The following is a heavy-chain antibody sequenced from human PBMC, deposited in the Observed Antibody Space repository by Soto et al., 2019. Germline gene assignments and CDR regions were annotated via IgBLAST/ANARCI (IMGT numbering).Heavy chain of an antibody. Sequence: SQTLSVTSAMSRSSVSSNSPAWNCIRQSPSRGLEWLGRTYYRSKCYNDYAVSVKSRITINPDTSKNQFSLQLNSVTPEDTAVYYCARDAAMGGSYGGGGFDYWGQGTMVTVSS. CDR1: RSSVSSNSPA. CDR2: TYYRSKCYN. V-gene: IGHV6-1*01. J-gene: IGHJ4*02. D-gene: IGHD1-26*01. CDR3: ARDAAMGGSYGGGGFDY.